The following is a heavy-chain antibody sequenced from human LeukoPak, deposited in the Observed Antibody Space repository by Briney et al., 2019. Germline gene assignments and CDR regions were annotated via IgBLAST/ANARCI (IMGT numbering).Heavy chain of an antibody. Sequence: GGSLRLSCAASGFTFSRFWIYWVRRAPGKGLVWVSRINGEGSETMYADSVKGRFTISRDNAKNTLYLQMNSLRAEDTAVYYCARVRMGDDFNPFDYWGQGTLVTVSS. D-gene: IGHD3-16*01. CDR3: ARVRMGDDFNPFDY. CDR2: INGEGSET. CDR1: GFTFSRFW. V-gene: IGHV3-74*03. J-gene: IGHJ4*02.